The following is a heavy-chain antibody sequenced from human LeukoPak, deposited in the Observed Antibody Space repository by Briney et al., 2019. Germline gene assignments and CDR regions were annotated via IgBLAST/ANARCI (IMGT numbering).Heavy chain of an antibody. Sequence: GGSLRLSCEASGFTFSNNWMTWVRQAPGKGLEWVANIKQDGTKTYYVDSVKGRFTISRDNAKNSVYPQTNSLRAEDTAVYFCAKDNPLPLWGQGTLVSVSS. D-gene: IGHD1-14*01. CDR2: IKQDGTKT. V-gene: IGHV3-7*04. CDR1: GFTFSNNW. J-gene: IGHJ4*02. CDR3: AKDNPLPL.